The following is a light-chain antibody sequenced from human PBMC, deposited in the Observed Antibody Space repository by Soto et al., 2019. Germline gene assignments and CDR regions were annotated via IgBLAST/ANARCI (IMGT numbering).Light chain of an antibody. Sequence: QSVLTQPPSVSGAPGQRVTISCTGSSSNIGAGYDVHWYQQFAGGVPKLLIYGNDHRPSGVPDRVSGSKSGTSGSLAITGLQAEDEADYYCQSYDSSLSAWVFGGGTQLTVL. CDR1: SSNIGAGYD. CDR3: QSYDSSLSAWV. V-gene: IGLV1-40*01. J-gene: IGLJ3*02. CDR2: GND.